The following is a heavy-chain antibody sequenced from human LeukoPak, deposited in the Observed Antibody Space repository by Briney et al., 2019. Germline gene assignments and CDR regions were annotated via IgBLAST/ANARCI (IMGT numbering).Heavy chain of an antibody. D-gene: IGHD1-1*01. CDR3: VRDPGLSSFDY. CDR2: INHSGST. V-gene: IGHV4-34*01. Sequence: PSETLSLTCAVYGGSFSGYYWSWIRQPPEKGLEWIGEINHSGSTNYNPSLKSRVTISIDTSKNQFSLNLTSVTAADTAVYYCVRDPGLSSFDYWGQGTLVTVSS. J-gene: IGHJ4*02. CDR1: GGSFSGYY.